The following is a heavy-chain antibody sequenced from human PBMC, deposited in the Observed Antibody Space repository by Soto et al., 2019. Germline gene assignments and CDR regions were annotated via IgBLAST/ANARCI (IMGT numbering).Heavy chain of an antibody. D-gene: IGHD3-3*02. J-gene: IGHJ6*02. CDR2: IMPVFATP. V-gene: IGHV1-69*12. Sequence: QVQLMQSGAEVKKPGSSVKVSCKVSGGTFSTSAISWVRQAPGEGLEWVGGIMPVFATPDYAQKFQGRVTISADESTTTAYLELTSLTTDDTAVYYCARDKDRQQLGGNYYYILDVWGQGTAITVSS. CDR3: ARDKDRQQLGGNYYYILDV. CDR1: GGTFSTSA.